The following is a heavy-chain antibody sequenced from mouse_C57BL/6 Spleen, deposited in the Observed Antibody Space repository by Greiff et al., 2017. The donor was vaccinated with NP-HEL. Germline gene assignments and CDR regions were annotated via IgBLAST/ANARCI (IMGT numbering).Heavy chain of an antibody. V-gene: IGHV5-17*01. CDR1: GFTFSDYG. CDR2: ISSGSSTF. J-gene: IGHJ4*01. Sequence: EVRLVESGGGLVKSGGSLKLPCAASGFTFSDYGMHWVRQAPEKGLEWVAYISSGSSTFYYADTVKGRFTILRDNAKNTLFLQMTSLRSEDTAMYYCARKDYGSIYYAMDYWSQGTSVTVSS. CDR3: ARKDYGSIYYAMDY. D-gene: IGHD1-1*01.